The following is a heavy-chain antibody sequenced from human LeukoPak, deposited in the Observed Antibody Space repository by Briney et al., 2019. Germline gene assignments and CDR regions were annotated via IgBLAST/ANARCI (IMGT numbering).Heavy chain of an antibody. Sequence: PSETLSLTCTVSGGSISSYYWSWVRQPPGKGREWIGYIYYSGSTNYNPSLKRRVTISVHTSRNHFSLKLSSVTAADTAVYYCARGPGGIAAAGYYFDYWGQGTLVTVSS. CDR2: IYYSGST. D-gene: IGHD6-13*01. V-gene: IGHV4-59*01. J-gene: IGHJ4*02. CDR3: ARGPGGIAAAGYYFDY. CDR1: GGSISSYY.